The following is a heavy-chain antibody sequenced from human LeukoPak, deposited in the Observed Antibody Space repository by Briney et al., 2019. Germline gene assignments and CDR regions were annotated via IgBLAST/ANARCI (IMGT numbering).Heavy chain of an antibody. Sequence: SETLSLTCTVSGGSISSYYWSWIRQPPGKGLEWIGEINHSGSTNYNPSLKSRVTISVDTSKNQFSLKLSSVTAADTAVYYCARGGLGSVFDYWGQGTLVTVSS. J-gene: IGHJ4*02. CDR1: GGSISSYY. CDR3: ARGGLGSVFDY. D-gene: IGHD6-19*01. V-gene: IGHV4-34*01. CDR2: INHSGST.